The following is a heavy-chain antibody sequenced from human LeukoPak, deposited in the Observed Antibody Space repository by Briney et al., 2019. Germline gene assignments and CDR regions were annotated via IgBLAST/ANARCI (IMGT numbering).Heavy chain of an antibody. CDR2: ISGTGERT. D-gene: IGHD4/OR15-4a*01. CDR1: GISFSNYA. V-gene: IGHV3-23*01. J-gene: IGHJ4*02. CDR3: AKGHSDYGTGFDC. Sequence: GGSLTLSCAVSGISFSNYAMSWVRQPPGKGLEWVATISGTGERTCYASSVKGRITISSDNSKNLLHLQITSLGADDTVFFCSAKGHSDYGTGFDCWGQGALVAVSS.